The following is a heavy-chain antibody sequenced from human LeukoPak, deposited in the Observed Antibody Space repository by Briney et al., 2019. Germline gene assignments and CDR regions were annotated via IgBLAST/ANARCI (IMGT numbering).Heavy chain of an antibody. CDR2: IWYDGSNK. CDR1: GFTFSSYG. CDR3: ARDRWYRFWSGSADY. V-gene: IGHV3-33*01. D-gene: IGHD3-3*01. J-gene: IGHJ4*02. Sequence: GGSLRLSCAASGFTFSSYGMHWVRQAPGKGLEWVAVIWYDGSNKYYADSVKGRFTTSRDNSKNTLYLQMNSLRAEDTAVYYCARDRWYRFWSGSADYWGQGTLVTVSS.